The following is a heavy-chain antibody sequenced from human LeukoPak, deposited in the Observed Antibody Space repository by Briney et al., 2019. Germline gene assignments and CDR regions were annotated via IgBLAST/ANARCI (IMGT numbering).Heavy chain of an antibody. D-gene: IGHD6-13*01. V-gene: IGHV3-30-3*01. J-gene: IGHJ6*02. CDR3: ARDYSSSWYYYYVMDV. Sequence: QAGGSLRLSCAASGFTFSNYAIPWVRQAPGKGLAWVALISYDGSTIYYADSVKGRFTISRDNSKNTLSLQMSSLRAEDTAVYYCARDYSSSWYYYYVMDVWGQGTTVTVSS. CDR1: GFTFSNYA. CDR2: ISYDGSTI.